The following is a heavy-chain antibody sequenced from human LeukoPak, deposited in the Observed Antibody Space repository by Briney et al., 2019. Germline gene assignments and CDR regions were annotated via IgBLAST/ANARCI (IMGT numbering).Heavy chain of an antibody. CDR2: LSGSGDRT. Sequence: AGGSLRLSCAASGFTFSSYAMSWVRQAPGKGLEWVSTLSGSGDRTYYADSVRGRLTISRDNSKNTLYLQMNSLRAEDTAVYYCAKISYYYDSSNYWDPGYFQHWGQGTLVTVSS. D-gene: IGHD3-22*01. CDR1: GFTFSSYA. J-gene: IGHJ1*01. CDR3: AKISYYYDSSNYWDPGYFQH. V-gene: IGHV3-23*01.